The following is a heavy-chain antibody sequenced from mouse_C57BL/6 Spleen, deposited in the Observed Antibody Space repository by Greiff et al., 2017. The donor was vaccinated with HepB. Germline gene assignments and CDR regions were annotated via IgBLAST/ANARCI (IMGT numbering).Heavy chain of an antibody. CDR2: INPNNGGT. CDR3: ARRVIYYGNYGYAMDY. Sequence: VQLQQSGPELVKPGASVKIPCKASGYTFTDYNMDWVKQSHGKSLEWIGDINPNNGGTIYNQKFKGKATLTVDKSSSTAYMELRSLTSEDTAVYYCARRVIYYGNYGYAMDYWGQGTSVTVSS. CDR1: GYTFTDYN. V-gene: IGHV1-18*01. D-gene: IGHD2-1*01. J-gene: IGHJ4*01.